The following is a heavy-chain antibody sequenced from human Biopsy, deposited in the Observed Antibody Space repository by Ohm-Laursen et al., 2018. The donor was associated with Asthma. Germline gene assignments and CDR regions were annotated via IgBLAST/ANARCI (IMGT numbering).Heavy chain of an antibody. CDR1: GGSISVSNW. V-gene: IGHV4-4*02. CDR3: ARASVAVSSNWFDP. J-gene: IGHJ5*02. D-gene: IGHD6-19*01. CDR2: INHRGST. Sequence: SDTLSLTCDVSGGSISVSNWWSWVRQPPGRGLEWIGEINHRGSTNYNPSLKSGVTILVDTSKNQFSLKLSSVTAADTAVYYCARASVAVSSNWFDPWGQGTLVTVSS.